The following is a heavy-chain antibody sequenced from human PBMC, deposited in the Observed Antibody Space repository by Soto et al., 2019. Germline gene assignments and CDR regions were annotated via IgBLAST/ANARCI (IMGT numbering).Heavy chain of an antibody. CDR2: IYYSGST. V-gene: IGHV4-30-4*01. CDR3: ARGLDTAMVVFDY. Sequence: ASETLSLTCTVSGGSIISGDYYFICIRQPPGKGLEWIGYIYYSGSTYYNPSLKSRVTISVDTSKNQFSLKLSSVTAADTAVYYCARGLDTAMVVFDYWGQGTLVTVSS. D-gene: IGHD5-18*01. J-gene: IGHJ4*02. CDR1: GGSIISGDYY.